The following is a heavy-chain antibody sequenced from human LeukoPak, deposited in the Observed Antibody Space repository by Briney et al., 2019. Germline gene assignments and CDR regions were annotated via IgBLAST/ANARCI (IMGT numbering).Heavy chain of an antibody. CDR3: ASGGYYDILTLNY. J-gene: IGHJ4*02. CDR2: ISGSGTI. Sequence: SETLSLTCIVSGGSINSYWSWIRQPAGKGLEWIGRISGSGTITYNPALQSRLTISIDTSKNQFSLQLSSVTAADTAVYYCASGGYYDILTLNYWGQGTLVTVSS. D-gene: IGHD3-9*01. CDR1: GGSINSY. V-gene: IGHV4-4*07.